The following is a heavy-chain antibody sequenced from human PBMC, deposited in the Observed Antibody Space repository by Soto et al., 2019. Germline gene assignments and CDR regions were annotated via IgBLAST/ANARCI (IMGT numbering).Heavy chain of an antibody. Sequence: QVQLVQSGAEVKKPGASVKVSCKASGYTFTSYDINWVRQATGQGLEWMGWMNPNSGNTGYAQKFQGRVTMTRNTSVITAYMEPSSLRSEDTAVYYCARGINYYDSGDDAFDIWGQGTMVTVSS. CDR2: MNPNSGNT. CDR1: GYTFTSYD. D-gene: IGHD3-10*01. J-gene: IGHJ3*02. V-gene: IGHV1-8*01. CDR3: ARGINYYDSGDDAFDI.